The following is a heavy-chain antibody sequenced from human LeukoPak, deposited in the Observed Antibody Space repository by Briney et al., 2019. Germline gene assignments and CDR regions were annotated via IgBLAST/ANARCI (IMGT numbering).Heavy chain of an antibody. V-gene: IGHV1-18*01. Sequence: GASVKVSCKASGYTFTSYGISWVRQAPGQGLEWMGWISAYNGNTNYAQKLQGRVTMTTDTSTSTAYMELRSLRSDDTAVYYCARVLQLEYYYDSSGPHYFDYWGQGTLVTVSS. D-gene: IGHD3-22*01. J-gene: IGHJ4*02. CDR1: GYTFTSYG. CDR3: ARVLQLEYYYDSSGPHYFDY. CDR2: ISAYNGNT.